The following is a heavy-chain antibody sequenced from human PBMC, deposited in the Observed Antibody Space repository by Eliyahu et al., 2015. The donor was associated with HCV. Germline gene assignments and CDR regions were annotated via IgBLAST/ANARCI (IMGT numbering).Heavy chain of an antibody. J-gene: IGHJ4*02. Sequence: QVQLVESGGGVVQPGRSLRLSCAASGFTFSRRAMHWVRQAPGKGLEWVAVISYVEGDTYYADSVKGRFTISRDNSKNTVYLQMNSLRAEDTAVYYCARDLDPSGYSFDYWGQGTLVTVSS. CDR3: ARDLDPSGYSFDY. CDR1: GFTFSRRA. CDR2: ISYVEGDT. V-gene: IGHV3-30*04. D-gene: IGHD3-22*01.